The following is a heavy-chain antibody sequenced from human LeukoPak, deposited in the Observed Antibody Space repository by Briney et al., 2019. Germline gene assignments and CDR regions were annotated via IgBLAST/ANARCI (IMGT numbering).Heavy chain of an antibody. CDR3: ARAGKAAAFDY. V-gene: IGHV3-23*01. CDR1: GFSFSTSA. CDR2: ISGSGGRA. Sequence: PGGSLRLSCAASGFSFSTSAMSWVRQAPGKGLEWVSAISGSGGRAYYADSVEGRFTISRDNSKNTLWLQMNSLKAEDTAVYYCARAGKAAAFDYWGQGTLVTVSS. J-gene: IGHJ4*02. D-gene: IGHD2-15*01.